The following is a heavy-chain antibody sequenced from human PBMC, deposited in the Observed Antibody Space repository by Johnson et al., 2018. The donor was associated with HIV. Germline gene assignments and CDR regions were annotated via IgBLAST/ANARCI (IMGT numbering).Heavy chain of an antibody. V-gene: IGHV3-30*02. D-gene: IGHD3-16*01. CDR2: IRYDGSNK. J-gene: IGHJ3*02. CDR3: AKRGGVGDVAFDI. Sequence: VQLVESGGGVVQPGGSLRLSCAASGFTFSSYGMHWVRQAPGKGLEWVAFIRYDGSNKYYADSVKGRFTISRDNSKNTLYLQMNSLRAEDTAVYYCAKRGGVGDVAFDIWGQGTMVTVSS. CDR1: GFTFSSYG.